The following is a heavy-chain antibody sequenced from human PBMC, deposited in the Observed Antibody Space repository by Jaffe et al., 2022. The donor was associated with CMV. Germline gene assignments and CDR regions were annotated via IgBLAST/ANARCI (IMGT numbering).Heavy chain of an antibody. CDR2: INPNSGGT. D-gene: IGHD6-6*01. CDR3: ARDSVEYSSSSGGRGEFDP. Sequence: QVQLVQSGAEVKKPGASVKVSCKASGYTFTGYYMHWVRQAPGQGLEWMGWINPNSGGTNYAQKFQGRVTMTRDTSISTAYMELSRLRSDDTAVYYCARDSVEYSSSSGGRGEFDPWGQGTLVTVSS. J-gene: IGHJ5*02. V-gene: IGHV1-2*02. CDR1: GYTFTGYY.